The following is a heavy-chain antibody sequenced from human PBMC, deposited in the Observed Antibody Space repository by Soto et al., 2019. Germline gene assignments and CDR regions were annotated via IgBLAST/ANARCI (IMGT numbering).Heavy chain of an antibody. Sequence: PGESLKISCKGSGYSFTSYWIGLVRQMPGKGLEWMGIIYPGDSDTRYSPSFQGQVTISADKSISTAYLQWSSLKASDTAMYYCARHQDYSNYDGLDYYYGMDVWGQGTTVTVSS. CDR1: GYSFTSYW. J-gene: IGHJ6*02. CDR2: IYPGDSDT. V-gene: IGHV5-51*01. D-gene: IGHD4-4*01. CDR3: ARHQDYSNYDGLDYYYGMDV.